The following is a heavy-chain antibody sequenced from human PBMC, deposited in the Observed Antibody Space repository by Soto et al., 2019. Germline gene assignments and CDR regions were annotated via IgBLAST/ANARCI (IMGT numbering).Heavy chain of an antibody. V-gene: IGHV3-23*01. CDR2: ISGSGGST. CDR1: GFTFSSYA. CDR3: AKATYCSGGRCYPYYFDY. Sequence: EVQLLESGGGLVQPGGSLRLSCAASGFTFSSYAMNWVRQAPGKGLEWVSTISGSGGSTYYADSVKGRFTISRDNSKNTLYLQMNSLRAEDTAVYYCAKATYCSGGRCYPYYFDYWGQGTLVTVSS. D-gene: IGHD2-15*01. J-gene: IGHJ4*02.